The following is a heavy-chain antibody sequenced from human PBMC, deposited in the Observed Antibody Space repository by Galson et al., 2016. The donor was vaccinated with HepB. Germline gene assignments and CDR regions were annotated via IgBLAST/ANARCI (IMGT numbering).Heavy chain of an antibody. D-gene: IGHD3-3*01. V-gene: IGHV3-49*03. CDR3: AKVASDFWSGYKSPFDY. J-gene: IGHJ4*02. CDR2: IRSKTYCETP. CDR1: GFTFGEYA. Sequence: SLRLSCAASGFTFGEYAVSWFRQAPGKGLEWVGFIRSKTYCETPQYAASVKGRFSISRDDAKSIAYLQMNSLKTDDTAVYFCAKVASDFWSGYKSPFDYWGQGTLVTVSS.